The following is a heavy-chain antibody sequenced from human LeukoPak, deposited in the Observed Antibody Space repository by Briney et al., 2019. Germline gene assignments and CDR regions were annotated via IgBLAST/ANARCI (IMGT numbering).Heavy chain of an antibody. Sequence: PGGSLRLSCAASGFTFSSYSMNWVRQAPGKELEWVSSISSSSSYIYYADSVEGRFTISRDNAKNSLYLQMNSLRAEDTAVYYCARDHDGYDPTGMVDYWGQGTLVTVSS. V-gene: IGHV3-21*01. CDR3: ARDHDGYDPTGMVDY. CDR2: ISSSSSYI. D-gene: IGHD5-12*01. J-gene: IGHJ4*02. CDR1: GFTFSSYS.